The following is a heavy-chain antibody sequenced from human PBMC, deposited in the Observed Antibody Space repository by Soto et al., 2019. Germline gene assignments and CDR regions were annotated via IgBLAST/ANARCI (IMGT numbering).Heavy chain of an antibody. CDR1: GYSLTKFS. D-gene: IGHD2-2*01. V-gene: IGHV1-24*01. Sequence: ASVKVSCKVSGYSLTKFSMHWVRQAPGKGLEWMGGFNPKDGEAIYPQKFQGRVTMTEDTSTDTAYMELSGLRSEDTAVYYCATDLIVLLPPPRNLFDYWGQGTLVTVSS. J-gene: IGHJ4*02. CDR2: FNPKDGEA. CDR3: ATDLIVLLPPPRNLFDY.